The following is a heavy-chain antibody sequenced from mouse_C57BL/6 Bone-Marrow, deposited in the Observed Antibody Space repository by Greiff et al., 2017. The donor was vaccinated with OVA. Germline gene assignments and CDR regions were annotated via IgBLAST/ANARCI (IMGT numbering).Heavy chain of an antibody. V-gene: IGHV14-4*01. CDR2: IDPENGDT. D-gene: IGHD1-1*01. Sequence: EVKLVESGAELVRPGASVKLSCTASGFNIKDDYMHWVKQRPEQGLEWIGWIDPENGDTEYASKFQGKATITADTSSNTAYLQLSSLTSEDTAVYYCTAVVERFFAYWGQGTLVTVSA. CDR1: GFNIKDDY. CDR3: TAVVERFFAY. J-gene: IGHJ3*01.